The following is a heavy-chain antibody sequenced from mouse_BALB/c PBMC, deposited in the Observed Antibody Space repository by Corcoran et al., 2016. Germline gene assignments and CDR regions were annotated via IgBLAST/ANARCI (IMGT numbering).Heavy chain of an antibody. V-gene: IGHV1-15*01. CDR3: ARADDRSRFAY. CDR1: GYTFTDYE. J-gene: IGHJ3*01. CDR2: IHPGSGGT. Sequence: QVQLQQSGAELVRPGASLKLSCKALGYTFTDYEMHWVKQTPVHGLEWIGAIHPGSGGTAYNQKFEGKATFTADTSSNTAYMQLSSLTSEDSAVYYCARADDRSRFAYWGQGTLVTVSA. D-gene: IGHD2-14*01.